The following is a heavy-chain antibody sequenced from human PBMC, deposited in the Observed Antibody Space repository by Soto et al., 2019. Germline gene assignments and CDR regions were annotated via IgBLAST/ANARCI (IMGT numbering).Heavy chain of an antibody. J-gene: IGHJ4*02. V-gene: IGHV3-66*01. D-gene: IGHD1-26*01. CDR2: TYPVSRT. CDR3: VRERSGQIWEY. CDR1: GFTLSSAR. Sequence: EVQLVESGGGLLLPGESPRLSCAASGFTLSSARMSWIRQAPGKGLEWVATTYPVSRTIYGDSLRDRFIISRDNSKNTLYLQMNTLRVEDTAVYYCVRERSGQIWEYWGQGALVTVSS.